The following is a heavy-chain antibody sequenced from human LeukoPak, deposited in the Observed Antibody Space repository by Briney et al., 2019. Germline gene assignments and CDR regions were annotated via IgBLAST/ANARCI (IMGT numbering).Heavy chain of an antibody. CDR2: INPNSGGT. Sequence: ASVTVSFRASGYTFTIYYMHWVRQAPGQGLEWMGWINPNSGGTNYAQRFQGRVTMTRDTFISTAYMELSRLRSVDTAVYYCARERVSSPADYWGQGTLVTVSS. CDR3: ARERVSSPADY. CDR1: GYTFTIYY. D-gene: IGHD5/OR15-5a*01. J-gene: IGHJ4*01. V-gene: IGHV1-2*02.